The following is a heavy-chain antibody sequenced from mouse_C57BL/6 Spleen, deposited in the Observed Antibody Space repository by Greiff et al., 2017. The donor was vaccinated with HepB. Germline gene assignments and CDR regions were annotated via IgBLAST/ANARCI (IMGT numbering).Heavy chain of an antibody. CDR2: INPNNGGT. CDR3: ARGGDITTVVAPHFDY. J-gene: IGHJ2*01. V-gene: IGHV1-26*01. CDR1: GYTFTDYY. D-gene: IGHD1-1*01. Sequence: EVQLQQSGPELVKPGASVKISCKASGYTFTDYYMNWVKQSHGKSLEWIGDINPNNGGTSYNQKFKGKATLTVDKSSSTAYMELRSLTSEDSAVYYCARGGDITTVVAPHFDYWGQGTTLTVSS.